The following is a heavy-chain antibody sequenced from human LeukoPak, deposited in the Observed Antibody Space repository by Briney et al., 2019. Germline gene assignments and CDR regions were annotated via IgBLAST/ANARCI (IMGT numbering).Heavy chain of an antibody. D-gene: IGHD3-22*01. CDR2: IYYSGST. CDR3: ARYYDSSGYYRYFDY. CDR1: GGSISSGGYY. Sequence: SQTLSLTCTVSGGSISSGGYYWSWIRQHPGKGLEWIGYIYYSGSTYYNPSLKSRVTISVDTSKNQFSLKLGSVTAADTAVYYCARYYDSSGYYRYFDYWGRGTLVTVSS. V-gene: IGHV4-31*03. J-gene: IGHJ4*02.